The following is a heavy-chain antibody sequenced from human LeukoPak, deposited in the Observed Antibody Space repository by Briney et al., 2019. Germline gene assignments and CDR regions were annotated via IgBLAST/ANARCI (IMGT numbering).Heavy chain of an antibody. Sequence: GGSLRLSCAASVFSFRSYSMHWARQAPGKGLEWVSLISYDGSSKYYADHVRGRFTISRDNSKNTLYLQINNLRAEDTAVYYCAKNAGTSFTVHAFDIWGQGTMVTVSS. CDR3: AKNAGTSFTVHAFDI. V-gene: IGHV3-30-3*02. D-gene: IGHD3-10*01. CDR1: VFSFRSYS. CDR2: ISYDGSSK. J-gene: IGHJ3*02.